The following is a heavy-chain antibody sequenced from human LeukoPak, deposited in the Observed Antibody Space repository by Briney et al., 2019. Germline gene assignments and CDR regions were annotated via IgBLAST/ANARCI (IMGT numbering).Heavy chain of an antibody. CDR3: ASWGTTRTTYYYYGMDV. V-gene: IGHV3-21*01. Sequence: GGSLRLSCAASGFTFSSYSMNWVRQAPGKGLEWVSSISSSSSYIYYADSVKGRFTISRDNAKNSLYLQMNSLRAEDTAVYYCASWGTTRTTYYYYGMDVWGQGTTVTVSS. J-gene: IGHJ6*02. CDR2: ISSSSSYI. CDR1: GFTFSSYS. D-gene: IGHD1-1*01.